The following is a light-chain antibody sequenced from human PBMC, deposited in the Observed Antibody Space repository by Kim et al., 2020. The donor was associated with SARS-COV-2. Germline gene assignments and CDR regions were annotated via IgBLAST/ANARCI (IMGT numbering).Light chain of an antibody. V-gene: IGLV3-21*04. J-gene: IGLJ2*01. CDR2: YDS. CDR1: NIATKS. CDR3: QVWDSSSDRVI. Sequence: APGKTARITCGGNNIATKSVHWYQQKPGQAPMLVIQYDSDRPSGIPERFSGSNSGNTATLTISRVEAGDEADYYCQVWDSSSDRVIFGGGTQLTVL.